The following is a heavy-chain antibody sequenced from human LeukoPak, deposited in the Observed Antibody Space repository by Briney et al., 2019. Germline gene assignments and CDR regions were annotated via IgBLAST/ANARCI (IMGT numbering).Heavy chain of an antibody. D-gene: IGHD6-6*01. V-gene: IGHV4-59*08. CDR3: ARPKYSGSASGAFDI. CDR1: GGSISPYY. J-gene: IGHJ3*02. CDR2: IYHSGST. Sequence: SETLSLTCTVSGGSISPYYWSWIRQPPGKGLEWIGHIYHSGSTNYNPSLKSRVTISVDTSENQLSLKLSSVTAADTAVYYCARPKYSGSASGAFDIWGQGTMVTVSS.